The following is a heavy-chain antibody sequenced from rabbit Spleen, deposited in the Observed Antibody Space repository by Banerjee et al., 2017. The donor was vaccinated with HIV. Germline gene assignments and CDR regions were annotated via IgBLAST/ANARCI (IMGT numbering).Heavy chain of an antibody. CDR2: IYAGSSGST. J-gene: IGHJ4*01. V-gene: IGHV1S40*01. D-gene: IGHD1-1*01. Sequence: QSLEESGGDLVKPGASLTLTCTASGFSFSDNYYMCWVRQAPGKGLEWIACIYAGSSGSTYYASWAKGRFTISKTSSTTVTLQMTSLTAADTATYFCARAASGADDYFVLWGPGTLVTVS. CDR1: GFSFSDNYY. CDR3: ARAASGADDYFVL.